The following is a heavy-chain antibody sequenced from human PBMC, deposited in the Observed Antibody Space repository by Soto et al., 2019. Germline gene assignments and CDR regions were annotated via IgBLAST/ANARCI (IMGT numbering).Heavy chain of an antibody. D-gene: IGHD3-3*01. CDR2: ISSSSSTI. J-gene: IGHJ6*02. Sequence: GGSLRLSCAASGFTFSSYSMNWVRQAPGKGLEWVSYISSSSSTIYYADSVKGRFTISRDNAKNSLYLQMNSLRDEDTAVYYCARDLAIFGVVIQAYYYYYGMDVWGQGTTVTVSS. V-gene: IGHV3-48*02. CDR1: GFTFSSYS. CDR3: ARDLAIFGVVIQAYYYYYGMDV.